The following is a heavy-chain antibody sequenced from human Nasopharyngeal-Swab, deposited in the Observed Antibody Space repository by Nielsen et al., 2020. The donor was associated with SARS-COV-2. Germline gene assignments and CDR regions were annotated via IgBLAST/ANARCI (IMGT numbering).Heavy chain of an antibody. J-gene: IGHJ2*01. CDR1: GGSISSSSYY. CDR2: IYYSGST. Sequence: SETLSLTCTVSGGSISSSSYYWGWIRQPPGKGLEWIGSIYYSGSTYYNPSPKSRVTISVDTSKNQFSLKLSSVTAADTAVYYCARKLWFGEGWYFDLWGRGTLVTVSS. V-gene: IGHV4-39*01. D-gene: IGHD3-10*01. CDR3: ARKLWFGEGWYFDL.